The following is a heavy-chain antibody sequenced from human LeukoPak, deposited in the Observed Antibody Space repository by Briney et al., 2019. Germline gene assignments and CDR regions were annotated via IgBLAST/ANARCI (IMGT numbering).Heavy chain of an antibody. CDR1: GFTFSDYY. CDR2: IGGGGSAV. Sequence: GGSLRLSCAASGFTFSDYYMSWIRQAPGRGLEYVSYIGGGGSAVYYADSVKGRFTISRDSAKKSLYLQMDSLRAEDTAVYYCARLVWLPDSWGQGTLVTVSS. V-gene: IGHV3-11*01. CDR3: ARLVWLPDS. D-gene: IGHD3/OR15-3a*01. J-gene: IGHJ4*02.